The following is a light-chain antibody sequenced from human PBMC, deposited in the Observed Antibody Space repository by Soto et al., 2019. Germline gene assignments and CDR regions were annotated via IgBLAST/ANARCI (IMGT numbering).Light chain of an antibody. Sequence: QSALTQPASVSGSPGQSITISCTGTSSDVGGYNYVSWYQQHPGKAPKLMIYEVSNRPSGVSNRFSGSKSGNTASLTISGLQAKDEADYYCSSYTSGSTWVFGGGTKLTVL. CDR2: EVS. J-gene: IGLJ3*02. CDR1: SSDVGGYNY. CDR3: SSYTSGSTWV. V-gene: IGLV2-14*01.